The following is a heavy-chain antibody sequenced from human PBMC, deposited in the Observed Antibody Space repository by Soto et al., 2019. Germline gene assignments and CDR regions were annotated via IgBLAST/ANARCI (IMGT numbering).Heavy chain of an antibody. CDR3: AKDLGTDDFWSAYYTYYYMDV. J-gene: IGHJ6*03. Sequence: EVQLLESGGGLVQPGGSLRLSCAASGFTFSSYALNWVRQAPGKGLEWVSVISGSGDNTYYADSVKGRFNISRDNSKNTLYLQMNSLGAEDTAVYYCAKDLGTDDFWSAYYTYYYMDVWGKGTTVTVSS. D-gene: IGHD3-3*01. CDR2: ISGSGDNT. CDR1: GFTFSSYA. V-gene: IGHV3-23*01.